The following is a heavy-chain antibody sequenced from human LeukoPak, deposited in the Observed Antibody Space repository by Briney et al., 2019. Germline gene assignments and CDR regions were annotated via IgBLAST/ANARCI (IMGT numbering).Heavy chain of an antibody. D-gene: IGHD1-26*01. V-gene: IGHV1-69*05. Sequence: ASVKVSCKASGGTFSSYAISWVRQAPGQGLEWMGRIIPIFGTANYAQKFQGRATITTDESTSTAYMELSSLRSEDTAVYYCANSGSYYNWFDPWGQGTLVTVSS. CDR1: GGTFSSYA. CDR2: IIPIFGTA. J-gene: IGHJ5*02. CDR3: ANSGSYYNWFDP.